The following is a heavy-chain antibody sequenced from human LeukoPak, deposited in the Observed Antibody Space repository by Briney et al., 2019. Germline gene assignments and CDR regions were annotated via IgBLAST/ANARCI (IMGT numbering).Heavy chain of an antibody. CDR3: ARDFPDFWSGYYMFAAALDY. J-gene: IGHJ4*02. CDR1: GYTFTSYG. V-gene: IGHV1-18*01. CDR2: ISAYNGNT. D-gene: IGHD3-3*01. Sequence: ASVKVSCKASGYTFTSYGISWVRQAPGQGLEWMGWISAYNGNTNCAQKLQGRVTMTTDTSTSTAYMELRSLRSDDTAVYYCARDFPDFWSGYYMFAAALDYWGQGTLVTVSS.